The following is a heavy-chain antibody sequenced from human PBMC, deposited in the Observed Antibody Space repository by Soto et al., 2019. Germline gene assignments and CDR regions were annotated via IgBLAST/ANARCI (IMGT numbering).Heavy chain of an antibody. J-gene: IGHJ4*02. D-gene: IGHD1-7*01. CDR2: INHSGST. V-gene: IGHV4-34*01. Sequence: QVQLQQWGAGLLKPSETLSLTCAVYGGSFSGYYWRWIRQPPGKGLEWIGEINHSGSTNYNPSLKSRVTISVDTSKNQFSLKLSSVTAADTAVYYCARATGTTREGFKDYFDYWGQGTLVTVSS. CDR3: ARATGTTREGFKDYFDY. CDR1: GGSFSGYY.